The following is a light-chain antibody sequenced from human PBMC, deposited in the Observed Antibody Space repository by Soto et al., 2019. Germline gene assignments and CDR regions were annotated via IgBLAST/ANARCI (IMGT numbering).Light chain of an antibody. CDR1: RDISNY. J-gene: IGKJ2*01. CDR3: QQYNNLPYT. CDR2: AAS. V-gene: IGKV1-27*01. Sequence: DIQMTQSPTSLSASVGDSITITCRASRDISNYLAWYQQKPGKAPKLLIYAASTLQSGVPSRFSGGGSGTSFTLSISSLQPEDIGTYFCQQYNNLPYTFGQGTKLDIK.